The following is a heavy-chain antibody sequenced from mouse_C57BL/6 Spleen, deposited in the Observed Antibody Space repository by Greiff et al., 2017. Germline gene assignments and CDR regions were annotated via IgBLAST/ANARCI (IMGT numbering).Heavy chain of an antibody. Sequence: VQLQQPGAELVKPGASVKVSCKASGYTFTSYWMHWVKQRPGQGLEWIGRIHPSDSATNYNQKFKGKATLTVDKSSSTASMQLSSLTTEDSAVYYCAMDRLGRMYCDYWGQGTTLTVSS. J-gene: IGHJ2*01. CDR2: IHPSDSAT. CDR3: AMDRLGRMYCDY. CDR1: GYTFTSYW. D-gene: IGHD4-1*01. V-gene: IGHV1-74*01.